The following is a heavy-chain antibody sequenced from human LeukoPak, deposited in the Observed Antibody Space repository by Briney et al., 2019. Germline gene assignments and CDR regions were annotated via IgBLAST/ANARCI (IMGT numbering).Heavy chain of an antibody. Sequence: GRSLRLSCAASGFTFSSYGMHWVRQAPGKGLEWVAVIWYDGSNKYYADSVKGRFTVSRDNSKDTVYLQMNSLRAEDTAVYYCARDPGDYVGNDAFDIWGQGTMVTVSS. V-gene: IGHV3-33*01. CDR3: ARDPGDYVGNDAFDI. J-gene: IGHJ3*02. CDR2: IWYDGSNK. D-gene: IGHD4-17*01. CDR1: GFTFSSYG.